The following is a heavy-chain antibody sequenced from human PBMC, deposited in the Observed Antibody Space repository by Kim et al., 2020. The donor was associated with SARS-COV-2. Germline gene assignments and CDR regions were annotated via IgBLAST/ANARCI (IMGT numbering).Heavy chain of an antibody. D-gene: IGHD4-17*01. V-gene: IGHV1-69*13. Sequence: SVKVSCKASGGTFSSYAISWVRQAPGQGLEWMGGIIPIFGTANYAQKFQGRVTITADESTSTAYMELSSLRSEDTAVYYCASVAHYGDYVNYYYGMDVWGQGTTVTVSS. CDR2: IIPIFGTA. J-gene: IGHJ6*02. CDR1: GGTFSSYA. CDR3: ASVAHYGDYVNYYYGMDV.